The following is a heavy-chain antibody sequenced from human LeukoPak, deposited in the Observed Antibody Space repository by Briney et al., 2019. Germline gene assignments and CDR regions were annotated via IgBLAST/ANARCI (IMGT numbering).Heavy chain of an antibody. J-gene: IGHJ4*02. V-gene: IGHV3-21*01. CDR1: GFTFSDYS. D-gene: IGHD3-9*01. Sequence: PGGSLRLSCAASGFTFSDYSMNWVRQAPGKGLEWVSSISSSSSYIYYADSVKGRFTISRDNARNSLYLLMNSLRAEDTAVYYCARGGRSTYFDWSPDYWGQGTLVTVSS. CDR3: ARGGRSTYFDWSPDY. CDR2: ISSSSSYI.